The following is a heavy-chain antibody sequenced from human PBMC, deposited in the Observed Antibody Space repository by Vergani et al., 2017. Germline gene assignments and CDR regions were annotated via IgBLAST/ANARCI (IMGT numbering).Heavy chain of an antibody. V-gene: IGHV5-51*01. CDR2: IYPADSDT. CDR1: EYSFGNYW. Sequence: EVELVQSGPEMRKPGESLKISCKGSEYSFGNYWIGWVRQMPGKGLEWMGIIYPADSDTRYSPSFQGQVTISADKSLSTAFLQGYSLKASDTALYYCARHTTYTDSWGQGTLVTVSS. J-gene: IGHJ4*02. D-gene: IGHD1-1*01. CDR3: ARHTTYTDS.